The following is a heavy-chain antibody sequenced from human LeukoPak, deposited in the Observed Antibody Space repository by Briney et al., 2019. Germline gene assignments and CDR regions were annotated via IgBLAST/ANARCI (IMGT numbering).Heavy chain of an antibody. V-gene: IGHV4-39*01. CDR1: GGSISSSSYY. D-gene: IGHD4-17*01. CDR2: IYYSGST. J-gene: IGHJ4*02. CDR3: AKGFLSDYGDYEGYYFDY. Sequence: SETLSLTCTVSGGSISSSSYYWGWIRQPPGKGLEWIGSIYYSGSTYYNPSLKSQVTISVNTSKNQFSLKLSSVTAADTAVYYCAKGFLSDYGDYEGYYFDYWGQGTLVTVSS.